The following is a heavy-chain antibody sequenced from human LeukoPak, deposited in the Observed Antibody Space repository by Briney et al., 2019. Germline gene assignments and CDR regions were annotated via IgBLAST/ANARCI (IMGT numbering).Heavy chain of an antibody. CDR1: GYSISSGYY. V-gene: IGHV4-38-2*02. CDR2: IHYSGST. D-gene: IGHD2-15*01. Sequence: SETLSLTCTVSGYSISSGYYWGWIRQPPEKELEWIGYIHYSGSTNYNPSLKGRVTISVDTSTNQFSLRLSSVTAADTAEYYCASQITPYDALDIWGQGTMVTVSS. J-gene: IGHJ3*02. CDR3: ASQITPYDALDI.